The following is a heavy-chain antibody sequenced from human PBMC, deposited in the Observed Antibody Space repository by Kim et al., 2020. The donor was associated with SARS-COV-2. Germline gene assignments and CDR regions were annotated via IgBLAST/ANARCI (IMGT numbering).Heavy chain of an antibody. CDR3: ARNPYSSTWNDDFDI. J-gene: IGHJ3*02. Sequence: SETLSLTCSVSGDSISSGDYYWNWIRQPPGQGLEWIGHNYHSGSTYYNPSLKSRTTISVDTTKNQFSLTLTSVTPADTAMYFCARNPYSSTWNDDFDIWG. CDR1: GDSISSGDYY. V-gene: IGHV4-30-4*02. CDR2: NYHSGST. D-gene: IGHD6-13*01.